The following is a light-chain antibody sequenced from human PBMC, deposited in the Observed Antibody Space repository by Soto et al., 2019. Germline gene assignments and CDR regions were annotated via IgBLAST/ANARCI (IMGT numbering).Light chain of an antibody. J-gene: IGKJ5*01. CDR1: QSISTN. V-gene: IGKV3-15*01. CDR2: DAS. Sequence: DIVLTQSPSTLSASPGDRATLSCRASQSISTNLTWYQQKPGQAPRLLIYDASTMASDIPARFSGSGSGTDFTLTISSLQSEDFAIYYCQQYYSSPITFGQGTRLEI. CDR3: QQYYSSPIT.